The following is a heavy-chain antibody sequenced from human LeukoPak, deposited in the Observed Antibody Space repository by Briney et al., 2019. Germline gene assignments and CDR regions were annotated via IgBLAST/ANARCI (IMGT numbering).Heavy chain of an antibody. V-gene: IGHV4-30-4*08. CDR3: ARSLYDFWSGYKY. CDR1: GGSISSGDYY. CDR2: IYYSGST. J-gene: IGHJ4*02. D-gene: IGHD3-3*01. Sequence: SETLSLTCTVSGGSISSGDYYWSWIRQPPGKGLEWIGYIYYSGSTYYNPSLKSRVTISVDTSKNKFSLKLSSVTAADTAVYYCARSLYDFWSGYKYWGQGTLVTVSS.